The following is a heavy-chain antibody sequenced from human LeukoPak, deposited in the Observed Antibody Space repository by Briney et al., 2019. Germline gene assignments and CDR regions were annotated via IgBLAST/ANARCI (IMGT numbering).Heavy chain of an antibody. D-gene: IGHD4-17*01. CDR3: AREWLDYGDPGWFDP. Sequence: SETLSLTCTVSGGSISSYYWSWIRQPPGKGLEWIGYIYYSGSTNYNPSLKSRVIISVDTSKNQFSLKLSSVTAADTAVYYCAREWLDYGDPGWFDPWGQGTLVTVSS. CDR2: IYYSGST. V-gene: IGHV4-59*01. J-gene: IGHJ5*02. CDR1: GGSISSYY.